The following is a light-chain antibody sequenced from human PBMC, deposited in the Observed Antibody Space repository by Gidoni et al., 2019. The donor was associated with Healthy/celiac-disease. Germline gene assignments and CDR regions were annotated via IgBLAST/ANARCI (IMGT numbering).Light chain of an antibody. V-gene: IGLV3-1*01. CDR3: QAWDSSTANV. CDR2: QDS. J-gene: IGLJ1*01. CDR1: KLGDKY. Sequence: SSELTQPPSVSVSPGQTASITCSGDKLGDKYACWYQQKPGQSPVLVIYQDSKRPSGIPERFSGSNSGNTATLTISGTQAMYEADYYCQAWDSSTANVFGTGTKVTVL.